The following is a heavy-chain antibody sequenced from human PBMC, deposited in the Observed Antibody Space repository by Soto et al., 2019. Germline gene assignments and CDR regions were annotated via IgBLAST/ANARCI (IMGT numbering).Heavy chain of an antibody. J-gene: IGHJ4*02. CDR1: GYTFTNFG. CDR3: ARGGTLLDY. Sequence: ASVKVSCKTSGYTFTNFGISWVRQAPGQGLEWMGWISAYNGNTNYAQKFQGRVTMTTDTSTSTAYMELRSLTADDTAVYYCARGGTLLDYWGQGTQVTVSS. D-gene: IGHD1-1*01. CDR2: ISAYNGNT. V-gene: IGHV1-18*01.